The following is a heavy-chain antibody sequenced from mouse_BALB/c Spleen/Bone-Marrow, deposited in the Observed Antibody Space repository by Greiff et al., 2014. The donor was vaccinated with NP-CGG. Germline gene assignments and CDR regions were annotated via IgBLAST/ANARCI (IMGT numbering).Heavy chain of an antibody. Sequence: LKESGSDLVRPGASVKLSCKASGYTFTSYWIHWMKQRPAQGLEWIGNIYPGSGSTNYDEYFKSKATLTVDTSSSTAYMQLSSLTSEDSAVYYCTRGGRPPFAYWGQGTLVTVSA. CDR3: TRGGRPPFAY. CDR2: IYPGSGST. D-gene: IGHD2-12*01. V-gene: IGHV1S22*01. J-gene: IGHJ3*01. CDR1: GYTFTSYW.